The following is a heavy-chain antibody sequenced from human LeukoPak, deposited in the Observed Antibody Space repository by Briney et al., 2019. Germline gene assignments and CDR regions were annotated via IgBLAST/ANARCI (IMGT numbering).Heavy chain of an antibody. CDR1: GGSISSYY. CDR3: ATWYSSGSYKWFDP. J-gene: IGHJ5*02. D-gene: IGHD6-19*01. Sequence: SETLSLTCTVSGGSISSYYWSWIRQTPGKGLEWIGGIYHSGSTYYNPSLRSRVTISVDTSKNQFSLKLSSVTAADTAVYYCATWYSSGSYKWFDPWGQGTLVTVSS. V-gene: IGHV4-59*04. CDR2: IYHSGST.